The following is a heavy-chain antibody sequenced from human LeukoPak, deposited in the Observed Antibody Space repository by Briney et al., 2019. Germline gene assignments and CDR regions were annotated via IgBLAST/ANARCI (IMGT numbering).Heavy chain of an antibody. CDR2: ISSSGSAI. Sequence: PGGSLRLSCAASGFTFSTYEMNWVRQAPGKGLEWVSYISSSGSAIYYADSVKGRFTISRDNAKNSLYLQMNSLRDEDTAVYYCARDQPQGYYYYGMDVWGQGTTVTVSS. J-gene: IGHJ6*02. CDR3: ARDQPQGYYYYGMDV. V-gene: IGHV3-48*03. CDR1: GFTFSTYE.